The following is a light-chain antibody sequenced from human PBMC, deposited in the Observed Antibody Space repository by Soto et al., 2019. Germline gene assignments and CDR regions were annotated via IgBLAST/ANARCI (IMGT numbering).Light chain of an antibody. V-gene: IGKV1-5*03. Sequence: DIQMTQSPSTLSASVGDRVTITCRASQSISSWLAWYQQKPGKAPKLLIYKASSLESVVPSRFSGSGSGTEFTLTISSLQPDDFATYYCQQYNSYAWTFGQGTKVDIK. CDR1: QSISSW. CDR3: QQYNSYAWT. CDR2: KAS. J-gene: IGKJ1*01.